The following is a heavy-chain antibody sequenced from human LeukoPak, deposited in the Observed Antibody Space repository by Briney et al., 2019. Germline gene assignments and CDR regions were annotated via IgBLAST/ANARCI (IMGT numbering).Heavy chain of an antibody. D-gene: IGHD4-17*01. V-gene: IGHV3-7*01. J-gene: IGHJ4*02. CDR3: ARDRTTVTTFDY. CDR1: GFTFSNYW. Sequence: GGSLGLSCEASGFTFSNYWMSWVRQAPGKGLEWVTNIKQDGSEKYYVGSVRGRFTISRDNAKNSLYLQMNTLRAEDTAVYYCARDRTTVTTFDYWGQGTLVTVSS. CDR2: IKQDGSEK.